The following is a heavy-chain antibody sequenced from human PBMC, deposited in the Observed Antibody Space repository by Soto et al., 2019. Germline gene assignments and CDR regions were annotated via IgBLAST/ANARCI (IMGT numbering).Heavy chain of an antibody. J-gene: IGHJ6*02. CDR2: ISVDDGDT. Sequence: QVQLVQSGAEVKKPGASVKVSCKASGYTFTSYGISWVRQAPGLGLEWMGWISVDDGDTNYAQNFQGRVTMSTDTSTSTAYMEMRSLRSDDTAVYYCARDQVAKWAPGSAMVNYYYGMDAWGQGTTVTVSS. V-gene: IGHV1-18*04. D-gene: IGHD5-18*01. CDR1: GYTFTSYG. CDR3: ARDQVAKWAPGSAMVNYYYGMDA.